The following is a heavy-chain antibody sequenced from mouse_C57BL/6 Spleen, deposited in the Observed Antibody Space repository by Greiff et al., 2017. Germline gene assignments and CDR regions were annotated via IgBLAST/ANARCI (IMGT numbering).Heavy chain of an antibody. CDR3: ARPNDSYLDWYFEV. Sequence: EVMLVESGGGLVKPGGSLKLSCAASGFTFSDYGMHWVRQAPEKGLEWVAYISSGSSTIYYADTVKGRVTISRDNAKNTLFLQMTSLRSEDTAMYYCARPNDSYLDWYFEVWGTGTTVTVSS. CDR2: ISSGSSTI. J-gene: IGHJ1*03. D-gene: IGHD2-3*01. V-gene: IGHV5-17*01. CDR1: GFTFSDYG.